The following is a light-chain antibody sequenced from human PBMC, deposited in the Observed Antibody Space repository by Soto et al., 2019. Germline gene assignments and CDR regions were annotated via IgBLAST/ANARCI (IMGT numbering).Light chain of an antibody. V-gene: IGKV3-15*01. CDR2: DAS. Sequence: EIVMTQSPGTLSVSPGERVTLSCRASQSVRNNLAWYQQKPGQGPRLLIYDASTRTTGIPARFSGSGSGTEFTLTISSLQSEDFAVYYCQQCNDWPWTFGQGTKVELK. J-gene: IGKJ1*01. CDR3: QQCNDWPWT. CDR1: QSVRNN.